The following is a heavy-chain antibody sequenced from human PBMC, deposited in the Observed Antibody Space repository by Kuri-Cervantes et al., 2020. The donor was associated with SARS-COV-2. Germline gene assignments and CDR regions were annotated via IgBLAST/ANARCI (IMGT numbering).Heavy chain of an antibody. CDR3: ARHVGGRRDGYNSPLSYFDY. Sequence: SETLSLTCAVFGASLNTYSWSWIRQPPGKGLQWIGTIHYSGNTYYNSSLKSRVTISVDPSKNQFSLKLSSVTAADTAVYYCARHVGGRRDGYNSPLSYFDYWGQGTLVTVFS. CDR1: GASLNTYS. J-gene: IGHJ4*02. D-gene: IGHD5-24*01. CDR2: IHYSGNT. V-gene: IGHV4-59*05.